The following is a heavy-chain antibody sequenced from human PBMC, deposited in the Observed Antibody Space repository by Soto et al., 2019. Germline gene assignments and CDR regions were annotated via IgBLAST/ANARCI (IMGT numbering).Heavy chain of an antibody. CDR3: ARDPSIAVAGGLYYFYY. D-gene: IGHD6-19*01. J-gene: IGHJ4*02. CDR1: GFTFSSYA. V-gene: IGHV3-30-3*01. Sequence: PGGSLRLSCAASGFTFSSYAMHWVRQAPGKGLEWVAVISYDGSNKYYADSVKARFTISRDNSKDTLYLQMNSLRAEDTAVYYCARDPSIAVAGGLYYFYYWGQGTLVTVSS. CDR2: ISYDGSNK.